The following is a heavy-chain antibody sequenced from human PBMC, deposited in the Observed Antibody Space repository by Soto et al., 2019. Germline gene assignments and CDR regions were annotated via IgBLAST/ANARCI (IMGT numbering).Heavy chain of an antibody. CDR1: GFTFSSYW. CDR3: ARDGGSNTMVPTPYFDY. CDR2: INSDGSST. Sequence: GGSLRLSCAASGFTFSSYWMHWVRQAPGKGLVWVSRINSDGSSTSYADSVKGRFTISRDNAKNTLYLQMNSLRAEDTAVYYCARDGGSNTMVPTPYFDYWGQGTLVTVSS. V-gene: IGHV3-74*01. J-gene: IGHJ4*02. D-gene: IGHD3-10*01.